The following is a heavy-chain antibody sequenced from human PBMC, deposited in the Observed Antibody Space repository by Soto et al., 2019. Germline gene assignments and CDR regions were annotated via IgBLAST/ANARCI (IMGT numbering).Heavy chain of an antibody. J-gene: IGHJ6*02. CDR3: AREPRDYYDSSGYYYYYGMDV. Sequence: QVQLVQSGAEVKKPGSSVKVSCKASGGTFSSYAISWVRQAPGQGLEWMGGIIPIFGTANYAKKFQGRVTITADESTSTAYMELSSLRSEDTAVYYCAREPRDYYDSSGYYYYYGMDVWGQGTTVTVSS. CDR2: IIPIFGTA. CDR1: GGTFSSYA. D-gene: IGHD3-22*01. V-gene: IGHV1-69*01.